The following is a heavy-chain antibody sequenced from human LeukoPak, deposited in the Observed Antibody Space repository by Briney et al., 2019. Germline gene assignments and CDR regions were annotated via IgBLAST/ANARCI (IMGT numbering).Heavy chain of an antibody. V-gene: IGHV4-59*02. Sequence: SATLSPTHTVAGVCVGTTCRRWVSQQQGKGPWGNGDIYDIEGRNYIASLKSLVTISVETTKNQISLKLSSVTRADTAVYYCARTGIVGAIRGWVVPSVLDIWGQGTMATVSS. CDR2: IYDIEGR. CDR1: GVCVGTTC. J-gene: IGHJ3*02. D-gene: IGHD1-26*01. CDR3: ARTGIVGAIRGWVVPSVLDI.